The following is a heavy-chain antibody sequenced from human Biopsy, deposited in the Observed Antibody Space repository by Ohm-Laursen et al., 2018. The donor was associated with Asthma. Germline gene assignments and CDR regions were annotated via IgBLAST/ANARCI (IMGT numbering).Heavy chain of an antibody. D-gene: IGHD6-6*01. CDR1: GYTFTSYA. J-gene: IGHJ4*02. V-gene: IGHV1-69*01. Sequence: GSSVKVSCKASGYTFTSYAMHWVRQAPGQGLEWMGGIIPIFGTANYAQKFQGRVTITADESTSTAYMELSSLRSEDTAVYYCARERIAARQRRYYFDYWGQGTLVTVSS. CDR3: ARERIAARQRRYYFDY. CDR2: IIPIFGTA.